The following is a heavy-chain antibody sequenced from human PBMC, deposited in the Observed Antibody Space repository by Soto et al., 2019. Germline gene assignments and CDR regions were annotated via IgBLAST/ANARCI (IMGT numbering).Heavy chain of an antibody. V-gene: IGHV1-18*01. J-gene: IGHJ3*02. CDR1: GYNFSPYG. CDR3: ARVQVPAAILGAVDI. D-gene: IGHD2-2*02. CDR2: INPFKGDT. Sequence: QVQLVQSGAEMKKPGASVKVSCKASGYNFSPYGITGVRQAPGQGLAWMGWINPFKGDTNSAARFQDRVTMTTDTPTRTACIYLRSIISDDTAGYYWARVQVPAAILGAVDIWGQGTLVTVSS.